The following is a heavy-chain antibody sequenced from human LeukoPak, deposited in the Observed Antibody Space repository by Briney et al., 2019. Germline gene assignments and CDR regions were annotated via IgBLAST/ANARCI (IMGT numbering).Heavy chain of an antibody. CDR3: ARAAEDAATGSSGGYDYGLDV. V-gene: IGHV1-2*02. CDR2: INPNTGDP. CDR1: GYTIMGHY. D-gene: IGHD6-13*01. Sequence: ASVKVSCTSSGYTIMGHYIHWVRQAHGQGLEWMGWINPNTGDPKSAPRFQGRVTMTRDTSINTAYMELTKLTSDDSAVYFCARAAEDAATGSSGGYDYGLDVWGQGAAVTVSS. J-gene: IGHJ6*01.